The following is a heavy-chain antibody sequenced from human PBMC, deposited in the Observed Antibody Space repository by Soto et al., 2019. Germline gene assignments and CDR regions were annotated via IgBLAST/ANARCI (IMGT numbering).Heavy chain of an antibody. J-gene: IGHJ4*02. D-gene: IGHD3-9*01. CDR2: SSWNSGSI. CDR3: ARSIDILTGYQDY. Sequence: EVQLVESGGGLVQPGRSLRLSCAASGFTFDAYAMHCVRQSPGQGLEWVPGSSWNSGSIGDADSVKGRFTISRDNAQNSLYLQMNILRAEDTALYYCARSIDILTGYQDYWGQGTLVTVAS. CDR1: GFTFDAYA. V-gene: IGHV3-9*01.